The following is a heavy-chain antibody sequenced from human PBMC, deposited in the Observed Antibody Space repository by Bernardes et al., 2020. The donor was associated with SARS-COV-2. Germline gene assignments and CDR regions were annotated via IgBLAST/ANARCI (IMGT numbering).Heavy chain of an antibody. D-gene: IGHD3-3*01. CDR3: ARDGTPYYDFWRGPSYGMDV. V-gene: IGHV3-48*03. Sequence: GGSLRLSCAASGFTFSSYEMNWVRQAPGKGLEWVSYISSSGSTIYYADSVKGRFTISRDNAKNSLYLQMNSLRAEDTAVYYCARDGTPYYDFWRGPSYGMDVWGQGTTVTVSS. CDR1: GFTFSSYE. J-gene: IGHJ6*02. CDR2: ISSSGSTI.